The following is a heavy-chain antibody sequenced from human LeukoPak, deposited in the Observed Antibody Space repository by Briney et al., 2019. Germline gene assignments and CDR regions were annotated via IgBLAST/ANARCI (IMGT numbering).Heavy chain of an antibody. Sequence: GGSLRLSCAASGFIFSTYWMSWVRQAPGKGLEWVANIKQDGSEKYYVDSVKGRFTISRDNAKNSLYLQMNSLRAEDTALYYCAKAGVLGPFDYWGQGTLVTVSS. J-gene: IGHJ4*02. V-gene: IGHV3-7*03. D-gene: IGHD2-8*02. CDR3: AKAGVLGPFDY. CDR2: IKQDGSEK. CDR1: GFIFSTYW.